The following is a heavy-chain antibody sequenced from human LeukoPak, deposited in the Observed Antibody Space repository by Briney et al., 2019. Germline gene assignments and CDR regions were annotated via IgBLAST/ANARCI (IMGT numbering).Heavy chain of an antibody. CDR1: GYTFTSYD. CDR2: MNPNSGNT. V-gene: IGHV1-8*01. CDR3: AGRRWLPKGPVYYYGMDV. D-gene: IGHD5-24*01. J-gene: IGHJ6*02. Sequence: RVASVKVSCKASGYTFTSYDINWVRQATGQGLEWMGWMNPNSGNTGYAQKFQGRVTMTRDTSISTAYMELSRLRSDDTAVYYCAGRRWLPKGPVYYYGMDVWGQGTTVTVSS.